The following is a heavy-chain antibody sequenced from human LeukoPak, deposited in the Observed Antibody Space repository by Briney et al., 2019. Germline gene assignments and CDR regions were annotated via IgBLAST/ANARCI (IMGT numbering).Heavy chain of an antibody. CDR2: ISSSSSYI. J-gene: IGHJ5*02. CDR3: ASSVVGWFDP. Sequence: PGGSLRLSCAASGFTFSSYSMNWVRQAPGKGLEWVSSISSSSSYIYYADSVKGRFTISRDNAKNSLYLQMNSLRAEDTAVYYCASSVVGWFDPWGQGTLVTVSS. V-gene: IGHV3-21*01. CDR1: GFTFSSYS. D-gene: IGHD2-15*01.